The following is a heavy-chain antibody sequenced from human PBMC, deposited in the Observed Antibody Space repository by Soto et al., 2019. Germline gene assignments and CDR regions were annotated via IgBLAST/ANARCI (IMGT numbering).Heavy chain of an antibody. CDR1: GDCKKGKY. D-gene: IGHD2-15*01. CDR3: ARDGVAAPYYYYGMDV. V-gene: IGHV4-59*01. Sequence: SETLSLTCTASGDCKKGKYRSWIRQPPGKGLKWIGYISYTGSTHYNPTLKSRVTISADTSKNQYSLKLSSVTTADTALYYCARDGVAAPYYYYGMDVWGQGSTVTGS. CDR2: ISYTGST. J-gene: IGHJ6*02.